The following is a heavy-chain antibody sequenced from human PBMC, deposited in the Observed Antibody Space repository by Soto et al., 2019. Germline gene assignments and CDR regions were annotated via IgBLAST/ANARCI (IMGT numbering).Heavy chain of an antibody. D-gene: IGHD3-3*02. J-gene: IGHJ6*01. Sequence: SVKVSCKASGGTFSSYAISWVRQAPGQGLEWMGGIIPIFGTANYAQKFQGRVTITADKSTSTAYMELSSLRSEDTAVYHCARISTCGTPLGYWEQGTRVTVAS. CDR2: IIPIFGTA. CDR3: ARISTCGTPLGY. CDR1: GGTFSSYA. V-gene: IGHV1-69*06.